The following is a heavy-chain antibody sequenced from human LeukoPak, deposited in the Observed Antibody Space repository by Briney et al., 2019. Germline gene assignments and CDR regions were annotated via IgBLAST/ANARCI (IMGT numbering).Heavy chain of an antibody. CDR1: GFTFSSYA. J-gene: IGHJ4*02. D-gene: IGHD3-10*01. CDR3: AKEPAITMVRGVSDY. CDR2: ISGSGGST. V-gene: IGHV3-23*01. Sequence: GGSLRLSCAASGFTFSSYAMSWVRQAPGKGLEWVSAISGSGGSTYYADSVKGRFTLSRDNSKNTLYLQMNSLRAEDTAVYYCAKEPAITMVRGVSDYWGQGTLVTVSS.